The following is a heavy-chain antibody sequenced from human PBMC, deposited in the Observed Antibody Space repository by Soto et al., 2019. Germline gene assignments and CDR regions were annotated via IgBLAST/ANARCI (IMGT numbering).Heavy chain of an antibody. CDR2: IWYDGSNK. Sequence: GGSLRLSCAASGFTFSSYGMHWVRQAPGKGLEWVAVIWYDGSNKYYADSVKGRFTISRDNSKNTLYLQMNSLRAEDTAVYYCARDLGDGYNQDYYGMDVWGQGTTVTV. D-gene: IGHD5-12*01. J-gene: IGHJ6*02. CDR3: ARDLGDGYNQDYYGMDV. V-gene: IGHV3-33*01. CDR1: GFTFSSYG.